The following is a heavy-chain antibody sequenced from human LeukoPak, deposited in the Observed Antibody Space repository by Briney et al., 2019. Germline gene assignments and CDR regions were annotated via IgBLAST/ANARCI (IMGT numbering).Heavy chain of an antibody. J-gene: IGHJ4*02. CDR1: GFTFSRSE. CDR3: ARLYDGDYGDYFDY. V-gene: IGHV3-48*03. Sequence: PGASLRLSCAASGFTFSRSEMNWVRLAPGKGLEWLSYISDKGDLIYYADSVKGRFTISRDDAKNSLYLQMNSLRAEDTAVYYCARLYDGDYGDYFDYWGQGTLVTVSS. D-gene: IGHD4-17*01. CDR2: ISDKGDLI.